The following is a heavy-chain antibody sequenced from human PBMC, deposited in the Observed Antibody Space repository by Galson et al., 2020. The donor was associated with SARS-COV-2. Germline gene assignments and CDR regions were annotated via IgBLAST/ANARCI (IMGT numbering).Heavy chain of an antibody. D-gene: IGHD7-27*01. CDR2: IYWDDDK. CDR3: AHRRRYVGLGAFDI. V-gene: IGHV2-5*02. Sequence: SGPTLVKPTQTLTLTCTFSGFSLSTSGMGVGWIRQPPGKALEWLALIYWDDDKRYSPSLKSRLTITKDTSKNQVVLTMTNMDPVDTATYYCAHRRRYVGLGAFDIWGQGTMVTVSS. CDR1: GFSLSTSGMG. J-gene: IGHJ3*02.